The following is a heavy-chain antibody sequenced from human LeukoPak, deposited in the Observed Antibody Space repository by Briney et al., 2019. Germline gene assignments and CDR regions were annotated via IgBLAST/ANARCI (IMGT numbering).Heavy chain of an antibody. D-gene: IGHD5-18*01. CDR2: IDYSGST. CDR1: GGTFSRHY. V-gene: IGHV4-59*08. Sequence: PSETLSLTCTVSGGTFSRHYWSWIRQPPGKGLEWIAYIDYSGSTNYNPSLKSRVTISVDTSKNQFSLKLSSVTAADTAVYYCARQPGADTAMPSWWFDPWGQGTLVTVSS. CDR3: ARQPGADTAMPSWWFDP. J-gene: IGHJ5*02.